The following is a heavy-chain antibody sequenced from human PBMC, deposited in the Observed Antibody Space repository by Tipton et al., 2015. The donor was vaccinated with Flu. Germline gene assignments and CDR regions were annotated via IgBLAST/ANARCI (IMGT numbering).Heavy chain of an antibody. J-gene: IGHJ4*02. CDR3: ARERDTGAYYFDY. D-gene: IGHD5-18*01. Sequence: LRLSCTVSGGSISSYYWSWIRQPAGKGLEWIGRIYTSGSTNYNPSLKSRVTMSVDTSKNQFSLKLSSVTAADTAVYYCARERDTGAYYFDYWGQGTLVTVSS. CDR2: IYTSGST. CDR1: GGSISSYY. V-gene: IGHV4-4*07.